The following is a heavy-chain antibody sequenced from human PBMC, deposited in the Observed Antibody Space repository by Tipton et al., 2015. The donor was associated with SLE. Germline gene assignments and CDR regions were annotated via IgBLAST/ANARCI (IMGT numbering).Heavy chain of an antibody. V-gene: IGHV4-59*01. D-gene: IGHD6-19*01. CDR2: IYYSGST. Sequence: LTCTVSGGSISSYYWSWIRQPPGKGLEWIGYIYYSGSTNYNPSLKSRVTISVDTSKNQFSLKLSSVTAADTAVYYCASGRAVAGGDYFDYWGQGTLVTVSS. CDR3: ASGRAVAGGDYFDY. CDR1: GGSISSYY. J-gene: IGHJ4*02.